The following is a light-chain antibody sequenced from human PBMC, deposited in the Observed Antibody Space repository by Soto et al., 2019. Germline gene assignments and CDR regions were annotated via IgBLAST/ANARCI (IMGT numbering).Light chain of an antibody. CDR2: AAY. Sequence: DIQTNQSPSSLSASVGDRLTIISRASQSISSYLNWYQQKPGKAPKLLIYAAYSLQSGVPSRFSGSGSGTDFTLTISSVKPEDGATDDGQLRYSTPPTFGQGTKVDIK. CDR3: QLRYSTPPT. V-gene: IGKV1-39*01. J-gene: IGKJ1*01. CDR1: QSISSY.